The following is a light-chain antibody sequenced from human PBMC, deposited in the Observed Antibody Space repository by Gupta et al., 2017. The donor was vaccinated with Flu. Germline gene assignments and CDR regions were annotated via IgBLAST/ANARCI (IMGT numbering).Light chain of an antibody. CDR2: KVS. J-gene: IGKJ1*01. CDR1: EGLVFVDGYTY. CDR3: MHDVRWPWT. Sequence: DVVLTHSPLSLPVTLGQTASISCKSSEGLVFVDGYTYLHWVHQRPGQSPRRLIYKVSNRDYGVPDRFSGSGSGTEFTLKISRVEADDVGTYYCMHDVRWPWTFGQGTKVEI. V-gene: IGKV2-30*01.